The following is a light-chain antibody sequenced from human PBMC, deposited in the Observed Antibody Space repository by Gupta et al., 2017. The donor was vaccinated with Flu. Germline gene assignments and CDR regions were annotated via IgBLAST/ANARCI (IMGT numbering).Light chain of an antibody. CDR2: EVY. J-gene: IGLJ3*02. CDR1: YGDVGHQNY. CDR3: ASYTDTGVRV. V-gene: IGLV2-14*01. Sequence: QSALTQPASVSGSPGQSVTISCAGAYGDVGHQNYVSWYQQHPGKAPKLIIYEVYNRPSGVSDRFSGSRSGNTASLTISGLQAEDEAHYACASYTDTGVRVFGGGTKVTVL.